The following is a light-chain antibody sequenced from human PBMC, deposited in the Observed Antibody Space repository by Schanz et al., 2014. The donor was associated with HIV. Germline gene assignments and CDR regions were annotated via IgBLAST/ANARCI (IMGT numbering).Light chain of an antibody. CDR3: QQRSNWPSIT. CDR1: QSVKSNF. V-gene: IGKV3D-20*02. Sequence: EIVLTQSPGTLSLSPGERGTLSCRASQSVKSNFIGWYQQKPGQAPRLLIYGASTRATGIPARFSGSGSGTDFTLTISSLEPEDFAVYYCQQRSNWPSITFGQGTRLDIK. J-gene: IGKJ5*01. CDR2: GAS.